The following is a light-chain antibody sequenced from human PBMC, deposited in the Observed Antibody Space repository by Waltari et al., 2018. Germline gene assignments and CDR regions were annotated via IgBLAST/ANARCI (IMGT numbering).Light chain of an antibody. CDR1: QSVTRS. V-gene: IGKV3-20*01. CDR2: GAS. Sequence: EVVLTQSPGSLSLSPGERATISCRASQSVTRSLAWYQQKPGQAPRLLIYGASNRAIGIPDRFSGSGSGTDFSLTISRLEPEDVAVYYCQHYLRLPATFGQGTKVEIK. CDR3: QHYLRLPAT. J-gene: IGKJ1*01.